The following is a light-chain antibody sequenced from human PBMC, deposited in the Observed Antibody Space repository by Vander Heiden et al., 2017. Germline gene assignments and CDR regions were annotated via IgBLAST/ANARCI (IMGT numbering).Light chain of an antibody. Sequence: DIVLTQPPLSLPLPPGAPASTPSRSSPSFLVSDHGNTYLAWYLQKPGQSPQLLIYAASYRASGVPDRFSGSGSGTEFTLTISRVEAEDVGVYYCMQRKGFPHTFGQGTKLEIK. V-gene: IGKV2-40*01. J-gene: IGKJ2*01. CDR3: MQRKGFPHT. CDR2: AAS. CDR1: PSFLVSDHGNTY.